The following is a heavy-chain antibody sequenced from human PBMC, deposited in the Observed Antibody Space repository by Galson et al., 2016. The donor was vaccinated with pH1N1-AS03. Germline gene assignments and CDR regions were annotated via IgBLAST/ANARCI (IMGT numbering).Heavy chain of an antibody. CDR2: INPNNGVT. V-gene: IGHV1-2*04. J-gene: IGHJ6*02. Sequence: SVKVSCKASGYIFTDFYVHWVRQAPGQGLEWMGWINPNNGVTNYAQKFQAWVTMTGDTSISTAHLELYGLKSDDTAVYYCARDPRGPCSSATCATTYYFGMDVWGQGTTVIVSS. D-gene: IGHD2/OR15-2a*01. CDR3: ARDPRGPCSSATCATTYYFGMDV. CDR1: GYIFTDFY.